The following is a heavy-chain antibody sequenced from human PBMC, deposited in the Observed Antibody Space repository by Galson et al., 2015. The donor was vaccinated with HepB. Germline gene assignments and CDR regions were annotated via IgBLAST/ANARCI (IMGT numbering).Heavy chain of an antibody. D-gene: IGHD4/OR15-4a*01. J-gene: IGHJ3*02. CDR3: ARAVSDYERTDAFDI. Sequence: SVKVSCKASGGTLSRYAISWVRQAPGQGLEWMGDIIPLFGTANYAQKVQGRVKITADESTNTVYMELSSLRSEDTAVYYCARAVSDYERTDAFDIWGQGTMVTVSS. V-gene: IGHV1-69*13. CDR1: GGTLSRYA. CDR2: IIPLFGTA.